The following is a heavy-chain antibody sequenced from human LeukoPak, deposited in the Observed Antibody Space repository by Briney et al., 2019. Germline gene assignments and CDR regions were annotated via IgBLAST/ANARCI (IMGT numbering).Heavy chain of an antibody. CDR1: GDTLITHF. J-gene: IGHJ4*02. CDR3: ARHSSRGHYYDFDF. V-gene: IGHV1-69*02. CDR2: IVPVIGVA. D-gene: IGHD3-22*01. Sequence: SVKVSCKAPGDTLITHFISWVRQAPGQGLEWVGRIVPVIGVATYAQSLQGRVIITADRSTNTAYMELSSLRFEDSAVYFCARHSSRGHYYDFDFWGQGSLATVSS.